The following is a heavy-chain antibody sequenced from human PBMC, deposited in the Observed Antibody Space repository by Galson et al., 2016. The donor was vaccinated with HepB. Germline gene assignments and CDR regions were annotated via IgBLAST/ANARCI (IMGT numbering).Heavy chain of an antibody. V-gene: IGHV4-31*03. CDR2: IYYSGST. CDR3: AREHFGRPWYYFDY. CDR1: GGSISSDNYS. J-gene: IGHJ4*02. D-gene: IGHD2-15*01. Sequence: TLSLTCTVSGGSISSDNYSWSWIRQHPGKGLEWIGYIYYSGSTHYNPSLKSRVTISVATSKNQFSLNLSSVTAADTAVYYCAREHFGRPWYYFDYWGQGTLVTVSS.